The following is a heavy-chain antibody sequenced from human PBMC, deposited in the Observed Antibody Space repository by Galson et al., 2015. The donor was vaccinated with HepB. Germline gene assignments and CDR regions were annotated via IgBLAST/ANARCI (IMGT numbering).Heavy chain of an antibody. Sequence: SLRLSCAASGFTFSSYAMHWVRQAPGKGLEWVALISYDGSNKYYADSVKGRFTISRDHSKNTLYLQMNSLRAEDTAVYYCARTMRAGQPYFDYCGQGTLVTVSS. V-gene: IGHV3-30*04. J-gene: IGHJ4*02. CDR3: ARTMRAGQPYFDY. CDR2: ISYDGSNK. D-gene: IGHD3-10*01. CDR1: GFTFSSYA.